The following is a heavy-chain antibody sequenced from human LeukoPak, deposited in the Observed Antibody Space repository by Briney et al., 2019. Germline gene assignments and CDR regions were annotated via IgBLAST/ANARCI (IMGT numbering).Heavy chain of an antibody. Sequence: PGGSLRLSCAASGFTFGSYWMYWVRQGPGKGLVWVSRVNRDGSTTSYAASVKGRFTISRDNSKNTLYLQMSSLRAEDTAVYYCVRDTSYCSGGRCFATYSFDYWGQGTRVTVSS. D-gene: IGHD2-15*01. V-gene: IGHV3-74*01. CDR3: VRDTSYCSGGRCFATYSFDY. J-gene: IGHJ4*02. CDR1: GFTFGSYW. CDR2: VNRDGSTT.